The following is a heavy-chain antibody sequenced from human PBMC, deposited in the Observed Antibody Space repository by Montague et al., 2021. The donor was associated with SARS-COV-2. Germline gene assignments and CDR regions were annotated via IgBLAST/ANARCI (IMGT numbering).Heavy chain of an antibody. CDR2: INYGGST. J-gene: IGHJ4*02. CDR1: GGSFSDYH. D-gene: IGHD1-1*01. Sequence: SQTLSLTCAVYGGSFSDYHWTWIRQSPGEGLEWIGQINYGGSTKYNPYLKSRVTISIDTSKTQFSLTLTSVTAADTGVYYCARGAPGYWGQGTLVTASS. CDR3: ARGAPGY. V-gene: IGHV4-34*01.